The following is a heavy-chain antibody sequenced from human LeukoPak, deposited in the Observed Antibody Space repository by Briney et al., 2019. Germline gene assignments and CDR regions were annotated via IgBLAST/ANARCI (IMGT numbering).Heavy chain of an antibody. CDR2: ISAYNGNT. CDR3: ASTRSLAMTAPDDY. CDR1: GYTFTSYG. Sequence: ASVKVSCKASGYTFTSYGISWVRQAPGQGLEWMGWISAYNGNTNYAQKLQGRVTMTTDTSTSTAYMELRSLRSDDTAVYYCASTRSLAMTAPDDYWGQGTLVTVSS. D-gene: IGHD2-21*02. J-gene: IGHJ4*02. V-gene: IGHV1-18*01.